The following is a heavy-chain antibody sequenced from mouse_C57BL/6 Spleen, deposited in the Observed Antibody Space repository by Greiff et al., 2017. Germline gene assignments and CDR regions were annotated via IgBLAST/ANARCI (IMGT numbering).Heavy chain of an antibody. CDR2: IDPSDSYT. V-gene: IGHV1-59*01. CDR1: GYTFTSYW. J-gene: IGHJ4*01. Sequence: QVQLQQPGAELVRPGTSVKLSCKASGYTFTSYWMHWVKQRPGQGLEWIGVIDPSDSYTNYNQKFKGKATLTVDTSSSTAYMQLSSLTSEDSAVYYCARLLRSDYYAMDYWCQGTSVTVSS. D-gene: IGHD1-1*01. CDR3: ARLLRSDYYAMDY.